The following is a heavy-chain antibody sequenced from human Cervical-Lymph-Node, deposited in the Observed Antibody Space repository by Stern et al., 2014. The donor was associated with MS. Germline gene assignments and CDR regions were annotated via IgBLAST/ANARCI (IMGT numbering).Heavy chain of an antibody. J-gene: IGHJ6*02. CDR1: GYTFIRYY. Sequence: QVQLVQSGAQVKKPGASVKVSCKGSGYTFIRYYIHWVRQAPGQVLECMGIVNANGGSARYAQKFQGRVTMASDTSTSTVSMELSSLRSEDTAVYYCATLYDSSGNYGMEVWGQGTTVIVSS. D-gene: IGHD5/OR15-5a*01. CDR3: ATLYDSSGNYGMEV. CDR2: VNANGGSA. V-gene: IGHV1-46*01.